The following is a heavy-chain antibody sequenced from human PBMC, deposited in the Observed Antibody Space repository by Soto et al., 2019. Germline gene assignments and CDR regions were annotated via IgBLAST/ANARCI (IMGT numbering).Heavy chain of an antibody. CDR2: INPSGGST. CDR1: GYTFTSYY. Sequence: ASVKVSCKASGYTFTSYYMHWVRQAPGQGLEWMGIINPSGGSTSYAQKFQGRVTMTRDTSTSTVYMELSSLRSEDTAVYYCARVRYFDWSPNWLDPWGQGTLVTVSS. V-gene: IGHV1-46*01. D-gene: IGHD3-9*01. J-gene: IGHJ5*02. CDR3: ARVRYFDWSPNWLDP.